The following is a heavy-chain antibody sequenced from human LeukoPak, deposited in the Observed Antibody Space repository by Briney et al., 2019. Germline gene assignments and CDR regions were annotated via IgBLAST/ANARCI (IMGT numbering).Heavy chain of an antibody. CDR2: IYISGST. CDR1: GGSLSSYY. V-gene: IGHV4-4*07. J-gene: IGHJ6*03. Sequence: SETLSLTCTVSGGSLSSYYWSWIRQPAGKGLEWIGRIYISGSTGYNPSLKSRVTISLDTSKNQFSLKLSSVTAADTAVYYCARTTEAHSWRTRYYDYYMDVWGKGTTVTVSS. D-gene: IGHD6-13*01. CDR3: ARTTEAHSWRTRYYDYYMDV.